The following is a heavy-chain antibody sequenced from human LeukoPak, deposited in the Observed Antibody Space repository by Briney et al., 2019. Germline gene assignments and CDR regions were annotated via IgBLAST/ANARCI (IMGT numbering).Heavy chain of an antibody. Sequence: GGSLRLSCAASGFTFSSYGMHWVRQAPGKGLEWVAVIWYDGSNKYYADSVKGRFTISRDNSKNTLYLQMNSLRAEDTAVYYCVGSMVKFVPSLDYWGQGTLVTVSS. V-gene: IGHV3-33*01. CDR1: GFTFSSYG. D-gene: IGHD5-18*01. J-gene: IGHJ4*02. CDR2: IWYDGSNK. CDR3: VGSMVKFVPSLDY.